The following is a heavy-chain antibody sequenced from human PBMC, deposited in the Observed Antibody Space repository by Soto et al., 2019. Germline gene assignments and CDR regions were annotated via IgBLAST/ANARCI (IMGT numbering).Heavy chain of an antibody. J-gene: IGHJ5*02. Sequence: QVQLVQSGAEVKKPGSSVKVSCKASGGTFSSYAISWVLQAPGQGLEWTGGIIPIFGTANYGQKFQGRVTITAYESTSTAYLELSSLSAEDTAVYYCGRQGWDKAMAMGWFDAGGQGTLVAVSS. CDR1: GGTFSSYA. D-gene: IGHD5-18*01. CDR3: GRQGWDKAMAMGWFDA. V-gene: IGHV1-69*01. CDR2: IIPIFGTA.